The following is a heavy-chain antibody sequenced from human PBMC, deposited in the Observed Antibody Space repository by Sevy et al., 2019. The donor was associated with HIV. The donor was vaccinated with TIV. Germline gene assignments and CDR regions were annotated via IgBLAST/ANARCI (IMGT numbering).Heavy chain of an antibody. J-gene: IGHJ4*02. CDR2: IYYSGST. CDR1: GGSISSGDYY. CDR3: ANVTIKTSYYFDY. V-gene: IGHV4-30-4*01. D-gene: IGHD4-17*01. Sequence: SETLSLTCTVSGGSISSGDYYWSWIRQPPGKGLEWIGYIYYSGSTYYNPSLKSRVTISVDTSKNQFSLKLSSVTAADTAVYYCANVTIKTSYYFDYWGQGTLVTVSS.